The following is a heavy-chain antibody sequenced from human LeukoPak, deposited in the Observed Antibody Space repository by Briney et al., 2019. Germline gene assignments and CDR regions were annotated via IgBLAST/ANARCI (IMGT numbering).Heavy chain of an antibody. CDR3: ARHSLIFTVTGAPDY. V-gene: IGHV5-51*01. CDR1: GYSFTSYW. J-gene: IGHJ4*02. Sequence: GESLKISCKGSGYSFTSYWIGWVRQMPGKGLEWMGIIYPGDSDTRYSPSFQGQVTISADKSISTAYLQWSSLRASDTAMYYCARHSLIFTVTGAPDYWGQGTLVTVSS. D-gene: IGHD4-17*01. CDR2: IYPGDSDT.